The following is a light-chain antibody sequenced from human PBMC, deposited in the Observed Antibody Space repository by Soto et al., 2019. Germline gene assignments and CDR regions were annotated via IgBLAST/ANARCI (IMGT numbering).Light chain of an antibody. Sequence: DIQMTQSPSSLSASVGDRVIITCRASQSISSYLNWYQQKPGKPPNLLIYAASSLQSGVPSRFSASGSGTDFTLTISSLQPEDFATYYCQQSFSSPRTFGQGTKLEIK. CDR2: AAS. V-gene: IGKV1-39*01. CDR1: QSISSY. CDR3: QQSFSSPRT. J-gene: IGKJ2*01.